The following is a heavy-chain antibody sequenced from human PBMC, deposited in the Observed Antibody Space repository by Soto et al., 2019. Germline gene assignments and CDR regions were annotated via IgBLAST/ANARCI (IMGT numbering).Heavy chain of an antibody. J-gene: IGHJ4*02. D-gene: IGHD2-21*02. Sequence: PGGSLRLSCAASRFTFSTYAMSWVRQPPGKGLEWVSAISGGGGSTYYADSVKGRFTISRDNSKNTLFLQMNSLRAADTAVYYCAKAGDRYYFDYWRQGTPVTVSS. CDR2: ISGGGGST. CDR1: RFTFSTYA. V-gene: IGHV3-23*01. CDR3: AKAGDRYYFDY.